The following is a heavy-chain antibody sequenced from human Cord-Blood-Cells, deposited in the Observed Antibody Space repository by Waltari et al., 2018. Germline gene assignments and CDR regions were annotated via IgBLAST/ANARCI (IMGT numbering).Heavy chain of an antibody. V-gene: IGHV3-23*01. CDR3: AKDRGFDY. J-gene: IGHJ4*02. CDR1: VFTFSSSA. CDR2: ISGSGGST. Sequence: EGQLSESGGSLEQPGGSLRLSCAHPVFTFSSSAMSWVRQAPGKGLEWVSAISGSGGSTYYADSVKGRFTISRDNSKNTLYLQMNSLRAEDTAVYYCAKDRGFDYWGQGTLVTVSS.